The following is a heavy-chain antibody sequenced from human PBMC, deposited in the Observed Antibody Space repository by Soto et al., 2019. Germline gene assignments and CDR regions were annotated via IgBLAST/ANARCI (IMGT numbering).Heavy chain of an antibody. V-gene: IGHV3-30*18. CDR1: GLTFSSYG. CDR2: ISHDGSNK. CDR3: AKGHAPRYYFDY. Sequence: PGGALRLSCAASGLTFSSYGMHWVRQAPGKGLEWGAVISHDGSNKYYADSVKGRFTISRDNSKNTLYLQMNRLRVEDTAVYYCAKGHAPRYYFDYWGQGTLVTASS. D-gene: IGHD2-2*01. J-gene: IGHJ4*02.